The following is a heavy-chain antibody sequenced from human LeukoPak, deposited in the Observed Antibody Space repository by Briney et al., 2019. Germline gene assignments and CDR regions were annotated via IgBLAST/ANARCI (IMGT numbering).Heavy chain of an antibody. J-gene: IGHJ6*02. Sequence: GGSLRLSCAASGFTFSDYTMNWVRQAPGKGLEWVSSISSSSSYIYYADSVKGRFTISRDNAKNSLYLQMNSLRAEDTAVYYCASYVGDYDYYYGMDVWGRGTTVTVSS. CDR2: ISSSSSYI. CDR3: ASYVGDYDYYYGMDV. V-gene: IGHV3-21*01. CDR1: GFTFSDYT. D-gene: IGHD4-17*01.